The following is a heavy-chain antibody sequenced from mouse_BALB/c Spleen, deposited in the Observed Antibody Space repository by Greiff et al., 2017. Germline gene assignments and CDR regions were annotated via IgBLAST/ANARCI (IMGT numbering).Heavy chain of an antibody. CDR2: IDPSDSYT. CDR3: ASYYGSSYDY. CDR1: GYTFTSYW. V-gene: IGHV1-69*02. Sequence: QVQLQQSGAELVKPGASVKLSCKASGYTFTSYWMHWVKQRPGQGLEWIGEIDPSDSYTNYNQKFKGKATLTVDKSSSTAYMQLSSLTSEDSAVYYCASYYGSSYDYWGQGTTLTVSS. J-gene: IGHJ2*01. D-gene: IGHD1-1*01.